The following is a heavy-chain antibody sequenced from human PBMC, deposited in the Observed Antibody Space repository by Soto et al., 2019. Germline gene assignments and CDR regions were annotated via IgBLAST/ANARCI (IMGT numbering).Heavy chain of an antibody. J-gene: IGHJ4*02. CDR3: ARISQGTYCRGGNCYSDY. Sequence: DVQLVESGGDLVQPGGSLRLSCAASGFTFSSYWMHWVRQDPEKGLVWVSRINGDGISTSYADSVKGRFTISRDNAKDTIYLHMNSLGAEDTAVYYCARISQGTYCRGGNCYSDYWGQGTLVTVSS. CDR2: INGDGIST. D-gene: IGHD2-15*01. CDR1: GFTFSSYW. V-gene: IGHV3-74*01.